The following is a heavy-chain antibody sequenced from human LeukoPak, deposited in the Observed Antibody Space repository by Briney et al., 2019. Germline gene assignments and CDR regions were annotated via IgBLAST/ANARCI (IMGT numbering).Heavy chain of an antibody. J-gene: IGHJ6*03. V-gene: IGHV3-21*01. CDR3: ARDGIVGATTGEYYYYMDV. D-gene: IGHD1-26*01. CDR2: ISSSSSYI. Sequence: GGSLRLSCAASGFTISSYSMNWVRQAPGKGLEWVSSISSSSSYIYYTDSVKGRFTISRDNAKNSLYLQMNSLRAEDTAVYYCARDGIVGATTGEYYYYMDVWGKGTTVTVSS. CDR1: GFTISSYS.